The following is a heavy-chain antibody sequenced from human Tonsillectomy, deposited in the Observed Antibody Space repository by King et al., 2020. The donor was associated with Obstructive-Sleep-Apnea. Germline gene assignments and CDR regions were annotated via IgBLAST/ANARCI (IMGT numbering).Heavy chain of an antibody. D-gene: IGHD2-15*01. CDR2: INPNGGST. CDR1: GYTFTSYY. Sequence: VQLVESGAEVKEPGASVKVSCKASGYTFTSYYMHWVLQAPGQGLEWMGMINPNGGSTRCAQNFQGRVTMTRDTSTGTVYMELSSLRSEDTAVYYCARGCLVAASFDYWGQGTLVTVSS. CDR3: ARGCLVAASFDY. J-gene: IGHJ4*02. V-gene: IGHV1-46*01.